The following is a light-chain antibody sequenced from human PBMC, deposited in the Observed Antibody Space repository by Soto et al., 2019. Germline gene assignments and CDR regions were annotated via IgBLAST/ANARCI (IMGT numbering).Light chain of an antibody. J-gene: IGKJ4*01. CDR1: QSVSSY. CDR2: DAS. CDR3: QQRSSWPLT. V-gene: IGKV3-11*01. Sequence: EIVLTQSPATVSLSPGERATLSCRASQSVSSYLAWYQQKPGQAPRLLIYDASNRATGVPARFSGSGSGTDFTLIITSLEPDDLAVYYCQQRSSWPLTFGGGTKVEIK.